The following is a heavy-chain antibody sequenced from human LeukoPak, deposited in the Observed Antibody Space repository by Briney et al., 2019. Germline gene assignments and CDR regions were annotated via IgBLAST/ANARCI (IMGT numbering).Heavy chain of an antibody. CDR1: GFVFSSFG. V-gene: IGHV3-33*05. CDR2: ISYDGSNE. Sequence: GTSLRLSCTVSGFVFSSFGMHWVRQAPGKGPEWVAFISYDGSNEYYADSAKGRFTISRDNSEGTLYLQMNSLRADDTALYYCARDVTMILGVTRDPDAFDIWGQGTLVTVSS. J-gene: IGHJ3*02. CDR3: ARDVTMILGVTRDPDAFDI. D-gene: IGHD3-10*01.